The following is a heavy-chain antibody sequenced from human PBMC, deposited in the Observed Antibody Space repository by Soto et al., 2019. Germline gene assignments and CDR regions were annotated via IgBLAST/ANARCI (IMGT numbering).Heavy chain of an antibody. CDR2: ISSSSSTI. CDR3: ARGVPAAIPGEYYYYYGMDV. V-gene: IGHV3-48*02. Sequence: EVQLVESGGGLVQPGGSLRLSCAASGFTFSSYSMNWVRQAPGKGLEWVSYISSSSSTIYYADSVKGRFTISRDNAKNSLYLQMNSLRDEDTAVYYCARGVPAAIPGEYYYYYGMDVWGQGTTVTVSS. J-gene: IGHJ6*02. D-gene: IGHD2-2*02. CDR1: GFTFSSYS.